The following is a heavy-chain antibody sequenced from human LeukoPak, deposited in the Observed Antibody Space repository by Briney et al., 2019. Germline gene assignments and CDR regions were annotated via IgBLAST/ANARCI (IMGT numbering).Heavy chain of an antibody. CDR3: ARGGTTAVDFDY. J-gene: IGHJ4*02. V-gene: IGHV3-53*01. CDR1: GFTVSSNY. CDR2: IYSGGST. D-gene: IGHD1-1*01. Sequence: PGGSLRLSCAASGFTVSSNYMSWARQAPGKGLEWVSVIYSGGSTYYAESVNGRFTISRDNSKNTLYLQMNNLRAEDTAVYYCARGGTTAVDFDYWGQGTLVTVSS.